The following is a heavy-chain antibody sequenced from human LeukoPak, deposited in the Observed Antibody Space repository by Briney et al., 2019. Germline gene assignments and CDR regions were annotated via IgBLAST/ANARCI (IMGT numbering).Heavy chain of an antibody. V-gene: IGHV3-30*02. CDR1: GFTFSSYG. CDR3: AKDRYSSRAPFQH. Sequence: PGGSLRLSCAASGFTFSSYGMHWVRQAPGKGLEGVAFIRYDGSNKYYADSVKGRFTISRDNSKNTLYLQMNSLRAEDTAVYYCAKDRYSSRAPFQHWGQGTLVTVSS. CDR2: IRYDGSNK. D-gene: IGHD6-13*01. J-gene: IGHJ1*01.